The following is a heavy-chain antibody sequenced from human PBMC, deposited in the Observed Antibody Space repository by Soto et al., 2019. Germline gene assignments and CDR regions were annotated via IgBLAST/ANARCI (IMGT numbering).Heavy chain of an antibody. Sequence: GGSLRLSCAASGFTFTSYDMHWVRQAPGKGLEWVAVIWFDGSKEYYGDSKKGRFTISRDNSKNTLYLQMNSLRAEDTAVYYCARVRVGASWYFELWGQGTLVTVSS. V-gene: IGHV3-33*01. J-gene: IGHJ2*01. CDR3: ARVRVGASWYFEL. CDR2: IWFDGSKE. D-gene: IGHD4-17*01. CDR1: GFTFTSYD.